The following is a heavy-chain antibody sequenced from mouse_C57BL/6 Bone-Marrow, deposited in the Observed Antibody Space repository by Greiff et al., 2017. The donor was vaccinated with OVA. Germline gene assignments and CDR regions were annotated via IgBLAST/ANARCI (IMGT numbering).Heavy chain of an antibody. CDR3: ARAALPDY. J-gene: IGHJ2*01. Sequence: VQLKQSGPELVKPGASVKISCKASGYSFTGYYMNWVKQSPEKSLEWIGEINPSTGGTTYNQKFKAKATLTVDKSSSTAYMQLKSLTSEDSAVYYCARAALPDYWGQGTTLTVSS. CDR1: GYSFTGYY. CDR2: INPSTGGT. V-gene: IGHV1-42*01.